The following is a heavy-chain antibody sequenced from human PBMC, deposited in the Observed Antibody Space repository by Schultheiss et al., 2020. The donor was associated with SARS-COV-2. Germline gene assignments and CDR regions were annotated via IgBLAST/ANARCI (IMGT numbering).Heavy chain of an antibody. V-gene: IGHV1-8*02. CDR2: MNPNSGNT. J-gene: IGHJ5*02. CDR3: ARGLTLVATNWFDP. Sequence: ASVKVSCKASGYTFTSYGINWVRQATGQGLEWMGWMNPNSGNTGYAQKFQGRVTMTRNTSISTAYMELSSLRSEDTAVYYCARGLTLVATNWFDPWGQGTLVTVSS. D-gene: IGHD5-12*01. CDR1: GYTFTSYG.